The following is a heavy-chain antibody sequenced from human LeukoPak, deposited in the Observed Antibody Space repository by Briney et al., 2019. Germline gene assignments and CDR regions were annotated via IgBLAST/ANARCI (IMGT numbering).Heavy chain of an antibody. Sequence: SETLSLTCDVSGDSISSDYWSWIRQSPEPGLEWIGFIFSGTTTYNPSLQSRVTISVDTSKNKFYLKLTSVTAADTAVYYCARTRPQDHGTSYMDVWGKGTTVTVSS. J-gene: IGHJ6*03. CDR1: GDSISSDY. CDR2: IFSGTT. CDR3: ARTRPQDHGTSYMDV. D-gene: IGHD4-17*01. V-gene: IGHV4-59*08.